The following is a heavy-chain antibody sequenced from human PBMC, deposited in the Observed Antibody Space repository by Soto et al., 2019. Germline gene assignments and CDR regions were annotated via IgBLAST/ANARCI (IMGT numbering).Heavy chain of an antibody. J-gene: IGHJ4*02. CDR1: GFTFDDYG. CDR3: ARLYSSGWYGPGRY. Sequence: EVQLVESGGGVVRPGGSLRLSCAASGFTFDDYGMSWVRQAPGKGLGWVSGINWNGGSTGYADSVKGRFTISRDNAKNSLYLQMTSLRAEDTALYYCARLYSSGWYGPGRYWGQGTLVTVSS. V-gene: IGHV3-20*04. D-gene: IGHD6-19*01. CDR2: INWNGGST.